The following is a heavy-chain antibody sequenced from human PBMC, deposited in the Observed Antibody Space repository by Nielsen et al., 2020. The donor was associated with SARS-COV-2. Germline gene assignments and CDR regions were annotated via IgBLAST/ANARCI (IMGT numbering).Heavy chain of an antibody. Sequence: GESLKISCAASGFTFSVYYMSWIRQAPGKGLEWVSYISSSGSTIYYADSVKGRFTISRDNAKNSLYLQMNSLRAEDTAVYYCATPRGYSYGPFDYWGQGTLVTVSS. CDR1: GFTFSVYY. V-gene: IGHV3-11*04. D-gene: IGHD5-18*01. J-gene: IGHJ4*02. CDR3: ATPRGYSYGPFDY. CDR2: ISSSGSTI.